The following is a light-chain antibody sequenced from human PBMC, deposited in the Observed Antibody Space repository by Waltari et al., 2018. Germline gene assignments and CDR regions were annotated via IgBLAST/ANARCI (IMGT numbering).Light chain of an antibody. CDR3: QQYGTSLIT. CDR2: GVS. CDR1: QGVSSTY. Sequence: EIVLTQSPGTLSLSPGEGATLSCRTSQGVSSTYFAWFQHKPAQAPRLVIFGVSNRATGIPDRFSGSGSGTDFTLTINRLEPEDFAVYYCQQYGTSLITFGQGTRLEIK. J-gene: IGKJ5*01. V-gene: IGKV3-20*01.